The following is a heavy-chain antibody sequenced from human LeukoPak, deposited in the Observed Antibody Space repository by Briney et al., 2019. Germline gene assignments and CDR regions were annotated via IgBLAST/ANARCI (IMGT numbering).Heavy chain of an antibody. D-gene: IGHD2-15*01. V-gene: IGHV3-21*01. Sequence: PGGSLRLSCAASGFTFSSYSMNWVRQAPGKGLEWVSSISSSSSYIYYADSLKGRFTISRDNAKKSLYLQMNSLRAEDTAVYYCARGALDAATPFDSWGQGTLVTVSS. CDR1: GFTFSSYS. CDR3: ARGALDAATPFDS. J-gene: IGHJ5*01. CDR2: ISSSSSYI.